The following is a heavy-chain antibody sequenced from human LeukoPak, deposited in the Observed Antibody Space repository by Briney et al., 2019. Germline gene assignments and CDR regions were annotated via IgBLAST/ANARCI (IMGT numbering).Heavy chain of an antibody. D-gene: IGHD4-11*01. J-gene: IGHJ4*02. CDR1: GGSISSYY. CDR3: ARERSTTINTYYFDS. CDR2: MYVSGNT. V-gene: IGHV4-4*07. Sequence: SSETLSLTCTVSGGSISSYYWNWIRQPAGKGLEWIGRMYVSGNTNYNPSLKSRVTMSLDTSTNQFSLQLSSVTAADTAVYYCARERSTTINTYYFDSWGQGTLATVSS.